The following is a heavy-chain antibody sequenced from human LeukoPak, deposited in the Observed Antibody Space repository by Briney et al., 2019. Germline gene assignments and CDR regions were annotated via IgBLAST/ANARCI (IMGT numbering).Heavy chain of an antibody. CDR3: AKRAGTGTKHFDY. J-gene: IGHJ4*02. D-gene: IGHD1-1*01. CDR1: GFTFSSYA. CDR2: FSGSGSST. Sequence: GGSLRLSCAASGFTFSSYAMTWVRQAPGKGLEWVSTFSGSGSSTYYADSVKGRFTISRDNSKKTLYLQMNSLRAEDTAVYYCAKRAGTGTKHFDYWGQGTQVTVSS. V-gene: IGHV3-23*01.